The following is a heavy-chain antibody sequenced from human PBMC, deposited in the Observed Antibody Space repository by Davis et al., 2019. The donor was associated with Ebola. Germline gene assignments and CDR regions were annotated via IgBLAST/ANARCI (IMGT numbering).Heavy chain of an antibody. J-gene: IGHJ6*02. V-gene: IGHV3-21*01. CDR2: ISSSGGFI. D-gene: IGHD6-13*01. Sequence: GESLKISCAASGFTFSSYSMNWVRQAPGKGLEWVSSISSSGGFIYYAESVKGRFTISRDNAKNSLYLQMNSLRAEDTAVYYCTSSIAAAGNYYYGLDVWGQGTTVTVSS. CDR1: GFTFSSYS. CDR3: TSSIAAAGNYYYGLDV.